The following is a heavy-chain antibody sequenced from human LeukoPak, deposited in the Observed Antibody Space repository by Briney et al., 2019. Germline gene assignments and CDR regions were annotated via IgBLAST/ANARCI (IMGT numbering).Heavy chain of an antibody. Sequence: PGRSLRLSCAASGFTFSSYGMHRVRQAPGKGLEWVAVIWYDGSNKYYADSVKGRFTIPRDNSKNTLYLQMNSLRAEDTAVYYCAKGRWFGELLSFDYWGQGTLVTVSS. J-gene: IGHJ4*02. D-gene: IGHD3-10*01. CDR2: IWYDGSNK. V-gene: IGHV3-33*06. CDR3: AKGRWFGELLSFDY. CDR1: GFTFSSYG.